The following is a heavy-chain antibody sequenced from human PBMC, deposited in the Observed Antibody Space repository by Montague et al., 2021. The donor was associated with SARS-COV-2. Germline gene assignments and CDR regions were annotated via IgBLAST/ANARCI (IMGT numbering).Heavy chain of an antibody. D-gene: IGHD5-12*01. CDR2: IWYDGSNK. V-gene: IGHV3-33*01. CDR1: GFTLSSHG. Sequence: SLRLSCAASGFTLSSHGMHWVRQAPGKGLEGVAVIWYDGSNKYYADSVKGRFTISRDNSKNTLYLQMNRLRAEDTAVYYCARDIPLLQGDSGYDFEDAFDIWGQGTMVAVSS. J-gene: IGHJ3*02. CDR3: ARDIPLLQGDSGYDFEDAFDI.